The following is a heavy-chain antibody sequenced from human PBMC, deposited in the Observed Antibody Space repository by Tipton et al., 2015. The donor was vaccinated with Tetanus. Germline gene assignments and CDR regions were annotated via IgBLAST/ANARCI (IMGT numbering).Heavy chain of an antibody. CDR3: AREETRHGYNTFDS. D-gene: IGHD5-24*01. CDR1: GFTFSSYA. Sequence: SLRLSCVASGFTFSSYAMSWVRQAPGKGLEWVSAISGPGDTTTYYTDSVKGRFTISRDNSKNTLYLQMNSLRAEDTAVYFCAREETRHGYNTFDSWGQGTPVTVSS. CDR2: ISGPGDTTT. V-gene: IGHV3-23*01. J-gene: IGHJ4*02.